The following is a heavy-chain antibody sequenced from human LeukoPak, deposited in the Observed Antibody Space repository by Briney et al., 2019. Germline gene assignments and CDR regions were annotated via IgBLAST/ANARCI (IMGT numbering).Heavy chain of an antibody. CDR3: ARIQSGSSPFDY. V-gene: IGHV4-59*02. D-gene: IGHD2-15*01. Sequence: SETLSLTCTVSGGSGSSNYWSWLRQPPGKGLEWIGYIYYSGTTTYNPSLESRFTISVDTSKNQFSLRLSSVTAADTAVYYCARIQSGSSPFDYWGQGTLVTVSS. J-gene: IGHJ4*02. CDR2: IYYSGTT. CDR1: GGSGSSNY.